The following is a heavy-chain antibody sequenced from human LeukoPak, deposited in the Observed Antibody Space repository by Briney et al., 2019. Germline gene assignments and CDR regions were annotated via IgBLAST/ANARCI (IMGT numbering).Heavy chain of an antibody. CDR3: ARETFGESNVDV. CDR2: ISSSSSYI. V-gene: IGHV3-21*01. CDR1: GFTFSSYS. D-gene: IGHD3-10*01. Sequence: GGSLRLSCAASGFTFSSYSMNWVRQAPGKGLEWVSSISSSSSYIYYADSVKGRFTISRDNAKNSLYLQMNSLRAEDTAVYYCARETFGESNVDVWGKGTTVTVSS. J-gene: IGHJ6*04.